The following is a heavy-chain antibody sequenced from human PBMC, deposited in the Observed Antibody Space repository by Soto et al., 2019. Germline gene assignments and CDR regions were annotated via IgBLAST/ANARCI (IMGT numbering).Heavy chain of an antibody. CDR2: IIPIFGTA. V-gene: IGHV1-69*13. D-gene: IGHD2-15*01. Sequence: SVKFSCKASGGTFSSYAISWVRQAPGQGLEWMGGIIPIFGTANYAQKFQGRVTITADESTSTAYMELSSLRSEDTAVYYCARYSMLRGSNTNWFDPWGQGTLVTVSS. CDR3: ARYSMLRGSNTNWFDP. CDR1: GGTFSSYA. J-gene: IGHJ5*02.